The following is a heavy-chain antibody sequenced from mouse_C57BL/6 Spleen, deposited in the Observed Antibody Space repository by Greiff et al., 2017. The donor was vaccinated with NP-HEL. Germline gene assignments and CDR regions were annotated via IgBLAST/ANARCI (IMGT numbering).Heavy chain of an antibody. D-gene: IGHD4-1*01. CDR2: IDPSDSET. Sequence: VQLQQPGAELVRPGSSVKLSCKASGYTFTSYWLHWVKQRPIQGLEWIGNIDPSDSETHYNQKFKDKATLTVDKSSSTAYMQLSSLTSEDSAVYYCARRGLGRGYFDVWGTGTTVTVSS. CDR1: GYTFTSYW. V-gene: IGHV1-52*01. CDR3: ARRGLGRGYFDV. J-gene: IGHJ1*03.